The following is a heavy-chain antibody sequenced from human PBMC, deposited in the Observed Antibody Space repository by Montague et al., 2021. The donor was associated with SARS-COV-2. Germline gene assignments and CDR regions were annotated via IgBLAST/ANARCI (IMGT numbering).Heavy chain of an antibody. J-gene: IGHJ6*02. D-gene: IGHD5-24*01. CDR3: AGLQGDGSLYGMDV. V-gene: IGHV4-59*01. CDR1: GGSISSYN. CDR2: IYYSGNT. Sequence: SETLSLTCTVFGGSISSYNWSWIRQPPGKGLECIGYIYYSGNTNYNPSLKSRVTISVDASKSQFSLKLSSVTAADTAVYYCAGLQGDGSLYGMDVWGQGTTVTVSS.